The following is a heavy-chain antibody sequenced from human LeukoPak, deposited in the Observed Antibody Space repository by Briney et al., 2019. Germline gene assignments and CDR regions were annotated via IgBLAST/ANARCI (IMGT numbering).Heavy chain of an antibody. J-gene: IGHJ4*02. CDR1: GGSISSYY. CDR3: ARGPAPLTYYYDSSGPYFDY. V-gene: IGHV4-59*12. D-gene: IGHD3-22*01. CDR2: IYYSGST. Sequence: SETLSLTCTVSGGSISSYYWSWIRQPPGKGLEWIGYIYYSGSTNYNPSLKSRVTISVDTSKNQFSLKLSSVTAADTAVYYCARGPAPLTYYYDSSGPYFDYWGQGALVTVSS.